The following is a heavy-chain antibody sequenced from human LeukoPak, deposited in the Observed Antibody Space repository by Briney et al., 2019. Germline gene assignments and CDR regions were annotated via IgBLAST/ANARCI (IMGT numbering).Heavy chain of an antibody. Sequence: PSETLPLTCAVYGGSFSGYYWSWIRQPPGKGLEWIGEINHSGSTNYNPSLKSRVTISVDTSKNQFSLKLSSVTAADTAVYYCARGTSSYFDYWGQGTLVTVSS. V-gene: IGHV4-34*01. CDR1: GGSFSGYY. CDR3: ARGTSSYFDY. CDR2: INHSGST. J-gene: IGHJ4*02. D-gene: IGHD2-2*01.